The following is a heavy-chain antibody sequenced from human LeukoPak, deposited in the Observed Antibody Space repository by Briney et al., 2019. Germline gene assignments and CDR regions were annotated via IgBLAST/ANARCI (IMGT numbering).Heavy chain of an antibody. V-gene: IGHV3-21*01. CDR2: ISSSSSYM. Sequence: PGGSLRLSCAASGFTFSSYSMNWVRQAPGKGLEWVSSISSSSSYMYYADSVKGRFTISRDNSKNTLYLQMNSLRAEDTAVYYCAKNPRSSSVDYWGQGTLVTVSS. CDR3: AKNPRSSSVDY. CDR1: GFTFSSYS. J-gene: IGHJ4*02. D-gene: IGHD6-6*01.